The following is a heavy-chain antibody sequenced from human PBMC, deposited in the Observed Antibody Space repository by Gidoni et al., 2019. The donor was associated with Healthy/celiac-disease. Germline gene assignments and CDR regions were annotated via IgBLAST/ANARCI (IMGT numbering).Heavy chain of an antibody. CDR1: GYSLTSYW. V-gene: IGHV5-51*01. CDR2: IYPGDSDT. J-gene: IGHJ3*02. Sequence: EVQLVQSGAAVKKRGESLKISCKGSGYSLTSYWIGWVRQMRGKGLEWMVIIYPGDSDTRYSPSFQGQVTISADKSSSTAYRQWSSLNASDTAMYYCAMGLSEWRDDAFDIWGQGTMVTVSS. D-gene: IGHD3-3*01. CDR3: AMGLSEWRDDAFDI.